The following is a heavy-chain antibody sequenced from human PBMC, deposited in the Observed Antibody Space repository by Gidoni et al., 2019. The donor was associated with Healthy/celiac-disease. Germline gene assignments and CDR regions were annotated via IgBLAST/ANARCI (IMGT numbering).Heavy chain of an antibody. V-gene: IGHV3-30*18. J-gene: IGHJ4*02. Sequence: QVQLVETGGGVVQPGRSLRLACAASGFTFSSYGMHWVRQAPGKGLVWVAFISYDGSNTYYADSVKGRFTISRDNSKNTLYLQMNSLRAEDTAVYYCAKDRELLRSYYFDYWGQGTLVTVSS. CDR1: GFTFSSYG. CDR3: AKDRELLRSYYFDY. CDR2: ISYDGSNT. D-gene: IGHD1-26*01.